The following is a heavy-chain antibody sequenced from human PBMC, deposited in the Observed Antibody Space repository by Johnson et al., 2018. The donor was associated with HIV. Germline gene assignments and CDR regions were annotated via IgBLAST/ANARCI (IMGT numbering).Heavy chain of an antibody. Sequence: VQLVESGGGLVQPGGSLRLACAASGFTVSRNYMSWVRQAPGKGLEWVSVISWNSGSIGYADSVKGRFTISRDNAKNSLYLQMNSLRAEDTALYYCARRAHDAFDIWGQGTMVTVSS. V-gene: IGHV3-9*01. J-gene: IGHJ3*02. CDR1: GFTVSRNY. CDR2: ISWNSGSI. CDR3: ARRAHDAFDI.